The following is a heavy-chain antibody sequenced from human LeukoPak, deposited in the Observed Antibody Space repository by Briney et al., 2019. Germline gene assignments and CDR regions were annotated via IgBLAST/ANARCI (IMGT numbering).Heavy chain of an antibody. J-gene: IGHJ3*02. CDR1: GFTFSSYE. CDR3: ARYTAEGDHDVFDI. Sequence: QPRGSLRLSCAASGFTFSSYEMNWVRQAPGKGLEWLSYISSGGSFVHYADSVKGRFTISRDNAKNSLYLQMNSLRAEDTAVYYCARYTAEGDHDVFDIWGQGTMVTVSS. CDR2: ISSGGSFV. V-gene: IGHV3-48*03. D-gene: IGHD1-14*01.